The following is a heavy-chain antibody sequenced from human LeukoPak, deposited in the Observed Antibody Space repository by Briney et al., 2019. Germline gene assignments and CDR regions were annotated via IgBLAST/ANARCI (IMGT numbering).Heavy chain of an antibody. CDR1: GFTFRNYV. J-gene: IGHJ4*02. CDR2: ISFDGSDE. Sequence: GGSLRLSCAASGFTFRNYVIHWVRQAPGKGLEWVAVISFDGSDEYYPDSVKGRFSISRDNSKNTLYLQMNNLRPEDTAVYYCASIGYSSGWYGDFDYWGQGTLVTVSS. V-gene: IGHV3-30-3*01. CDR3: ASIGYSSGWYGDFDY. D-gene: IGHD6-19*01.